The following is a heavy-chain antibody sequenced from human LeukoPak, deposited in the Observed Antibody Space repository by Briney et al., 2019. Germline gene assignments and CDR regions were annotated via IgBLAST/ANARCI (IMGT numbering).Heavy chain of an antibody. J-gene: IGHJ5*02. Sequence: KSGGSLRLSSAASGFTFSSHGMNWVRQAPGKGLEWIGEINHSGSTNYNPSLKSRVTISVDTSKNQFSLKLSSVTAADTAVYYCARPKITMVRGVSGWFDPWGQGTLVTVSS. CDR1: GFTFSSHG. CDR2: INHSGST. D-gene: IGHD3-10*01. V-gene: IGHV4-34*01. CDR3: ARPKITMVRGVSGWFDP.